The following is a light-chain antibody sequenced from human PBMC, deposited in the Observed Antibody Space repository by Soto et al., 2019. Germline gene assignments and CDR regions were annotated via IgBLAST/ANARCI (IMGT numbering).Light chain of an antibody. V-gene: IGKV3D-15*01. CDR1: QSVRSN. CDR2: GAS. Sequence: EIVMTQSPATLSVSPGERATLSCRASQSVRSNLAWYQQKPGQTPRLLIYGASSRATGIPDRFRGSGSGTEFTLTISSLQPDDFATYYCQRSGTFGQGTKVDIK. J-gene: IGKJ1*01. CDR3: QRSGT.